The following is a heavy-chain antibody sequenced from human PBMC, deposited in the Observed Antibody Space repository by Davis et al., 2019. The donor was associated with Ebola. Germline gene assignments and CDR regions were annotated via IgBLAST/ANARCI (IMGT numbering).Heavy chain of an antibody. Sequence: PGGSLRLSCAASGFTFSSYAMSWVRQAPGKGLERVSSISGSGGSTYYADSVKGRFTISRDNAKNSLYLQMNSLRAEDTAVDYCAREAVTSLDYWGQGTLVTVSS. D-gene: IGHD4-17*01. J-gene: IGHJ4*02. CDR2: ISGSGGST. V-gene: IGHV3-23*01. CDR3: AREAVTSLDY. CDR1: GFTFSSYA.